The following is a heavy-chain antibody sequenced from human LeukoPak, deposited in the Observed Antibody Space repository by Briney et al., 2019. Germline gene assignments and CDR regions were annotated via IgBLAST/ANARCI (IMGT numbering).Heavy chain of an antibody. J-gene: IGHJ4*02. V-gene: IGHV3-23*01. D-gene: IGHD6-13*01. CDR2: ISGSGGST. CDR1: GFTFSSYA. Sequence: GGSLRLSCADSGFTFSSYAMNWVRQAPGKGLEWVSAISGSGGSTYYADSVKGRFTISRDNSKNTLYLQMNSLRAEDTAVYYCAKLVNKQLPMDYWGQGTLVTVSS. CDR3: AKLVNKQLPMDY.